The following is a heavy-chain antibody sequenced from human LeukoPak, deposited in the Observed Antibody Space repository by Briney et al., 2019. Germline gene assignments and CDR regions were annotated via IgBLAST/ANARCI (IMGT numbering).Heavy chain of an antibody. D-gene: IGHD6-19*01. Sequence: RSGGSLRVSCAASGFTFEDYGMTWVRQAPGKGLEWVSGINWNGGSTGYADSVKGRFTISRDNAKNSLYLQMNSLRAEDTALYYCARDPGYSSGWPTYYYYYYMDVWGKGTTVTISS. CDR3: ARDPGYSSGWPTYYYYYYMDV. J-gene: IGHJ6*03. CDR2: INWNGGST. CDR1: GFTFEDYG. V-gene: IGHV3-20*04.